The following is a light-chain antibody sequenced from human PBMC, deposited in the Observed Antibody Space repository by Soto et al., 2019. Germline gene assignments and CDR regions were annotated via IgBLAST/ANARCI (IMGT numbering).Light chain of an antibody. CDR3: SSYTSSSIPWV. V-gene: IGLV2-14*01. Sequence: QSVLTQPASVSGSPGQSITISCTGTSSDVGGYNYVSWYQQHPGNAPKLMIYDVSNRPSGVSNRFSGSKSGNTASLTISGLQAEDEADYYCSSYTSSSIPWVFGGGTKLTVL. CDR1: SSDVGGYNY. J-gene: IGLJ3*02. CDR2: DVS.